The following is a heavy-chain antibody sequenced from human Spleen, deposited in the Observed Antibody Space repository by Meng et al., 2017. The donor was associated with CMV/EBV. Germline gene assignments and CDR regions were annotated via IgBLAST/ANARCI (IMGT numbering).Heavy chain of an antibody. J-gene: IGHJ5*02. V-gene: IGHV4-59*01. CDR3: ASAGWLPQLRNRRHNWFDP. Sequence: SETLSLTCAVSGGSISNYFWSWIRQSPGKGLEWIGYIYYSGSTNYNPSLESRVTISVDTSKNRFSLKLRSLTAADTAVYYCASAGWLPQLRNRRHNWFDPWGQGTLVTVSS. CDR2: IYYSGST. D-gene: IGHD1-1*01. CDR1: GGSISNYF.